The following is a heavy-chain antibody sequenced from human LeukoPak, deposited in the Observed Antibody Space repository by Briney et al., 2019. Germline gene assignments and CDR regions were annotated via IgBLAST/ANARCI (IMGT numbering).Heavy chain of an antibody. V-gene: IGHV1-69*01. D-gene: IGHD4-23*01. CDR2: IIPIFGTA. CDR3: ARGPDYGGNSL. CDR1: GGTFSSYA. J-gene: IGHJ4*02. Sequence: GASVKVSCKASGGTFSSYAISWVRQAPGQGLVWMGGIIPIFGTANYAQKFQGRVTITADESTSTAYMELSSLRSEDTAVYCCARGPDYGGNSLWGQGTLVTVSS.